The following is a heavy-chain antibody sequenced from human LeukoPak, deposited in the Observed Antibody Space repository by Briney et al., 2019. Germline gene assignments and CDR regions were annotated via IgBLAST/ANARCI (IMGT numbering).Heavy chain of an antibody. V-gene: IGHV3-9*01. CDR3: AASRDSQLFGMDV. J-gene: IGHJ6*02. Sequence: PGGSLRLSCAASGFTFDDYAMHWARQAPGKGLEWVSSISWHNGNIAYADSVKGRFTISRDNAKNSLYLQMNSLRAEDTALYYCAASRDSQLFGMDVWGQGTTVSVSS. D-gene: IGHD1-1*01. CDR2: ISWHNGNI. CDR1: GFTFDDYA.